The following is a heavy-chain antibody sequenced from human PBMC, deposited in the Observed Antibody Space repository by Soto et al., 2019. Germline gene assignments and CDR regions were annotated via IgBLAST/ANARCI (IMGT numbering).Heavy chain of an antibody. V-gene: IGHV4-39*01. CDR2: IYYSGST. CDR3: ARQIRDGYWWGPFDY. D-gene: IGHD2-8*02. CDR1: GGSISSSSYY. Sequence: SETLSLTCTVSGGSISSSSYYWGWIRQPPGKGLEWIGSIYYSGSTYYNPSLKSRVTISVDTSKNQFSLKLSSVTAADTAVYYCARQIRDGYWWGPFDYWGQGTLVTVSS. J-gene: IGHJ4*02.